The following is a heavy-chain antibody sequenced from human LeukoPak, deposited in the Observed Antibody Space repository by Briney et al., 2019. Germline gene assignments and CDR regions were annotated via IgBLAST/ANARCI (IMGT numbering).Heavy chain of an antibody. CDR1: GFTFSDYW. CDR2: INTDGTFT. D-gene: IGHD2-2*01. J-gene: IGHJ4*02. V-gene: IGHV3-74*01. CDR3: AREAGGSSH. Sequence: PGGSLRLSCETSGFTFSDYWMHWVRQAPGKGLEWVSRINTDGTFTRYPDSVQGRFTISRDTAKNTLLLQMNSLRAEDTAVYYCAREAGGSSHWGQGTLVTVSS.